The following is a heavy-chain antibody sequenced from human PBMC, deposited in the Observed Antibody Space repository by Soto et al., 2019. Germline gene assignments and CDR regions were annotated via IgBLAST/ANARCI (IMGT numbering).Heavy chain of an antibody. V-gene: IGHV4-59*01. CDR3: ARGVRDIVARFDP. D-gene: IGHD2-15*01. Sequence: SETLSLTCTVSGGSISSYYWSWIRQPPGKGLEWIGYIYYSGSTNYNPSLKSRVTISVDTSKNQFSLKLSSVTAADTAVYYCARGVRDIVARFDPWGQGTLVTVSS. J-gene: IGHJ5*02. CDR1: GGSISSYY. CDR2: IYYSGST.